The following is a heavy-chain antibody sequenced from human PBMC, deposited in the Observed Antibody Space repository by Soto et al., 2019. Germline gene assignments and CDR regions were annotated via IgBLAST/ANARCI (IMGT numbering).Heavy chain of an antibody. V-gene: IGHV4-61*03. CDR3: ARKYCTTTACQAHGIDV. J-gene: IGHJ6*02. CDR1: GASVSSGSYY. CDR2: IYYSWTT. D-gene: IGHD4-4*01. Sequence: ETLSLTGPVSGASVSSGSYYWTWIRQPPGKGLEWLGYIYYSWTTNYNPPLKSRITISVDTSGNHFSLKLSSVTAADTAVYFCARKYCTTTACQAHGIDVWGQGTKVTVYS.